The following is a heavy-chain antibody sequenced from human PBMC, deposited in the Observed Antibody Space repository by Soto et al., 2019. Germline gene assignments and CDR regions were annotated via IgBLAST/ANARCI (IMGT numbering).Heavy chain of an antibody. V-gene: IGHV3-11*01. J-gene: IGHJ4*01. Sequence: PEGSLRLSCAASGFSFSDYYMTWIRQAPGQGLEWVSYISSRSGTIFYADSVKGRFTLSRDNSKNSMYLQMNSLRAEDTAVYYCAREVDRALVGSPHYFDYWGQGTLVTVSS. CDR2: ISSRSGTI. CDR1: GFSFSDYY. CDR3: AREVDRALVGSPHYFDY. D-gene: IGHD5-18*01.